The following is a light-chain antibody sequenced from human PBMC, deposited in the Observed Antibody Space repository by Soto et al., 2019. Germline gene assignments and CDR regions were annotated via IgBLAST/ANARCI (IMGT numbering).Light chain of an antibody. Sequence: QSVLTQPPSVSGAPGQRVTISCTGSSSNIGTGYDVQWYQHLPGTAPKLLIYGNSNRPSGVPDRFSGSKSGTSASLAITGLQAEDEADYYCQSYDSSLSGVVFGGGTKLTVL. CDR3: QSYDSSLSGVV. J-gene: IGLJ2*01. V-gene: IGLV1-40*01. CDR1: SSNIGTGYD. CDR2: GNS.